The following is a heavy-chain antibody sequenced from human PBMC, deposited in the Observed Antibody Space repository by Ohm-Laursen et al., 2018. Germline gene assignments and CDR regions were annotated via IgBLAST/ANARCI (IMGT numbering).Heavy chain of an antibody. CDR2: ISVSGGTT. CDR1: GYSITSDYY. CDR3: ATFYNHAGSGWGRPCDH. J-gene: IGHJ4*02. D-gene: IGHD3-22*01. Sequence: LSLTCSVSGYSITSDYYWGWIRQAPGKGLEWVSFISVSGGTTYYRDSVKGRFTISRDNSKNSLYLQMNTLRVDDTAVYYCATFYNHAGSGWGRPCDHWGQGTLVTVSA. V-gene: IGHV3-23*01.